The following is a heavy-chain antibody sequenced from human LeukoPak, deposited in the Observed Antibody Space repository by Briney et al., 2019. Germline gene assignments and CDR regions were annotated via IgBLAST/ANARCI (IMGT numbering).Heavy chain of an antibody. CDR3: ARGGDYGDYVGWFDP. CDR1: GYSISSGYY. CDR2: IYHSGST. D-gene: IGHD4-17*01. J-gene: IGHJ5*02. V-gene: IGHV4-38-2*02. Sequence: SETLSLTCTVSGYSISSGYYWGRIRQPPGKGLEWIGSIYHSGSTYYNPSLKSRVTISVDTSKNQFSLKLSSVTAADTAVYYCARGGDYGDYVGWFDPWGQGTLVTVSS.